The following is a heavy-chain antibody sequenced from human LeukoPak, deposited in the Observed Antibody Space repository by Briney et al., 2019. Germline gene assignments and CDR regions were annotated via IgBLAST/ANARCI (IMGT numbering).Heavy chain of an antibody. CDR1: GYTFTSYG. CDR2: ISAYNGNT. D-gene: IGHD3-22*01. J-gene: IGHJ4*02. Sequence: ASVTVSCKASGYTFTSYGISWVRQAPGQGLEWMGWISAYNGNTNYAQKLQGRVTMTTDTSTSTAYMELRSLRSDDTAVYYCARDHPNYDSSGYFNYWGQGTLVTVSS. V-gene: IGHV1-18*01. CDR3: ARDHPNYDSSGYFNY.